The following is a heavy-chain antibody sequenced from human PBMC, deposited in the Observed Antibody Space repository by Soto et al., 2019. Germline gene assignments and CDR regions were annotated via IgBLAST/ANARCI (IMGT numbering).Heavy chain of an antibody. CDR3: AKDRVVVVAYTNFDY. J-gene: IGHJ4*02. CDR2: ISGSGGST. V-gene: IGHV3-23*01. Sequence: WWSLRLSCSASVFTFSSYAMSWFRQAPGKGLEWVSAISGSGGSTYYADSVKGRFTISRDNSKNTLYLQMNSLRAEDTAVYYCAKDRVVVVAYTNFDYWGQGALVTVSS. CDR1: VFTFSSYA. D-gene: IGHD2-15*01.